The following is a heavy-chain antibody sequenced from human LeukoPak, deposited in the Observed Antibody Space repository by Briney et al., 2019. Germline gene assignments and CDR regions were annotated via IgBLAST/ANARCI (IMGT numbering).Heavy chain of an antibody. CDR2: FHNSGTS. CDR3: TRGAGWLIDY. D-gene: IGHD3-16*01. CDR1: DDSISDYY. V-gene: IGHV4-59*01. J-gene: IGHJ4*02. Sequence: PSGTLSLTCTVSDDSISDYYRGWIRQPPGKGLEWIGYFHNSGTSTYNPSLKSRVTISADTSKNQFSLKLNSLTTADTAVYYCTRGAGWLIDYWGQGTLVTVSS.